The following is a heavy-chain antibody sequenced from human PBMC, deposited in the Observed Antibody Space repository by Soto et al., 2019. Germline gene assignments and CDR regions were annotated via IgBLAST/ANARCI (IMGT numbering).Heavy chain of an antibody. CDR1: GDTFATYD. V-gene: IGHV1-8*01. CDR3: ARGRASGSYYLLDY. Sequence: ASVKVSCKASGDTFATYDINWVRQATGHGLEWMGWINPNSGNIGYAQRFQGRVTMTRDTAIRTAYMEVSSLRSDDTAVYYCARGRASGSYYLLDYWGQGTLVTVSS. D-gene: IGHD3-10*01. J-gene: IGHJ4*02. CDR2: INPNSGNI.